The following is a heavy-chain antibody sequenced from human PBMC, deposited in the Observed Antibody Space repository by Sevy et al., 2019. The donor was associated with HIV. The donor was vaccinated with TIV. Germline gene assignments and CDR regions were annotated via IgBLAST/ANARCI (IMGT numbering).Heavy chain of an antibody. CDR1: GFTFASYS. J-gene: IGHJ3*02. CDR2: INIRSTDI. V-gene: IGHV3-21*01. D-gene: IGHD5-12*01. CDR3: ARDSRRWLRLPDAFDI. Sequence: GGSLRLSCTASGFTFASYSMNWVRQTPGKGLEWVSCINIRSTDIKYADSVRGRFTISRDNAKNSLYLQMDSLRAEDTAVYYCARDSRRWLRLPDAFDIWGRGTMVTVSS.